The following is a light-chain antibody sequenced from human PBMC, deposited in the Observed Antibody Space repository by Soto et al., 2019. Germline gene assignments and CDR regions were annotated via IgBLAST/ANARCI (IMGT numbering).Light chain of an antibody. CDR1: SSDVGSSNF. V-gene: IGLV2-23*01. CDR2: EGS. J-gene: IGLJ1*01. Sequence: QSVLTQPAPVSGSPGQSLTIPCTGTSSDVGSSNFVSWYQQHPGKAPKLIIYEGSRRPSGVSGRFSGSKSGNAASLTISGLQAEDEADYYCCSFPGTSTLYVFGSGTKVTVL. CDR3: CSFPGTSTLYV.